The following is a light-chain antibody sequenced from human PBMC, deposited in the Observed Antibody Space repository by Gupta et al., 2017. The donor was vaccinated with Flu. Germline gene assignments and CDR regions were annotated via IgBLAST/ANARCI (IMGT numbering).Light chain of an antibody. CDR1: KSGDKY. Sequence: SYKLTLPPSVSVSRGQTASITCSGNKSGDKYACWYQQKPGQSPVLVIYQDSKPPSGIPDRFSGSNPGNTAALTISGTQAIDEADYYCQSCDNSSNSVFGGGTKLTVL. J-gene: IGLJ2*01. CDR3: QSCDNSSNSV. V-gene: IGLV3-1*01. CDR2: QDS.